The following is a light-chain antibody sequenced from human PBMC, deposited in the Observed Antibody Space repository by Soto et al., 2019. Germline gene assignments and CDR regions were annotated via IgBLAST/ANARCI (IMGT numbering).Light chain of an antibody. Sequence: QSALTQPRSVSGSPGQSITISCTGTSSDVCSYNYVSWYQQHPGKAPKLIIYEVTDRPSGVSNRFSGSKSGNTASLTISGLQAEDEAEYYCSSYTNINTRACVFGTGTKVTVL. CDR1: SSDVCSYNY. CDR3: SSYTNINTRACV. V-gene: IGLV2-14*01. CDR2: EVT. J-gene: IGLJ1*01.